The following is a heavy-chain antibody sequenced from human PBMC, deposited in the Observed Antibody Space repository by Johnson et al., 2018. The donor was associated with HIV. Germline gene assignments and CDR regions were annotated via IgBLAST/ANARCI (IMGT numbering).Heavy chain of an antibody. V-gene: IGHV3-52*01. J-gene: IGHJ3*02. CDR2: IKCDGSEK. CDR3: AKEEDIWRLGLYRAFDI. Sequence: VQLVESGGGVVRPGGSLRLSCAASGFTFSSSWMHWVLAPEKGLEWVADIKCDGSEKYYVDSVKGRLTISRDNAKNSLYLQVNSLRAEDTAVYYCAKEEDIWRLGLYRAFDIWGQGTMVTVSS. D-gene: IGHD2-15*01. CDR1: GFTFSSSW.